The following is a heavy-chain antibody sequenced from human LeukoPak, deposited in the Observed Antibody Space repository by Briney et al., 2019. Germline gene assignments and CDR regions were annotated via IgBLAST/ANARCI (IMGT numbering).Heavy chain of an antibody. CDR1: GGSISSYY. CDR3: ARGQGRAIAARPFDY. CDR2: IYYSGST. D-gene: IGHD6-6*01. J-gene: IGHJ4*02. Sequence: SETLSLTCTVSGGSISSYYWSWIRQPPGKGLEWIGYIYYSGSTNYNPSLKSRVTISVDTSKNQFSLKLSSVTAADTAVYYCARGQGRAIAARPFDYGGQGTLVTVSS. V-gene: IGHV4-59*01.